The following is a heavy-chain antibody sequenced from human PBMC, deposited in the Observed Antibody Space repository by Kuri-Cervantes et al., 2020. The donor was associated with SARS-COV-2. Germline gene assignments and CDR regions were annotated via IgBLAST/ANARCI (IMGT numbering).Heavy chain of an antibody. CDR3: AKSPFGFLEWFSGGMDV. D-gene: IGHD3-3*01. CDR2: ISHDGKNK. J-gene: IGHJ6*02. CDR1: GFNFSRTD. Sequence: GGSLRLSCAASGFNFSRTDMHWVRQAPGKGLEWVAVISHDGKNKKCIASGKGRFTISRDNSKNTLYLQMNSLRAEDTAVYYCAKSPFGFLEWFSGGMDVWGQGTTVTVSS. V-gene: IGHV3-30*18.